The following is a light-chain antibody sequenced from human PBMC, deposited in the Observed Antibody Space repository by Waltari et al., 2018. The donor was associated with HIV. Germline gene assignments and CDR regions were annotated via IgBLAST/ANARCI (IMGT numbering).Light chain of an antibody. J-gene: IGKJ5*01. V-gene: IGKV3-15*01. Sequence: ENVMTQSPATLSVSPGERVTFTCRASQNGNKNVAWYQQKPGQAPRLLISDASSRATGVPATFSGSGSGTDFTLTISSLQSEDFAVYFCQQYANWPFTFGQGTRLEIK. CDR1: QNGNKN. CDR3: QQYANWPFT. CDR2: DAS.